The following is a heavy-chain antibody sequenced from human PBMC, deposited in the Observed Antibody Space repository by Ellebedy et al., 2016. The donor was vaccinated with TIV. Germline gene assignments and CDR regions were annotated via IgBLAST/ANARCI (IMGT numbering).Heavy chain of an antibody. CDR1: GFSLSSYW. CDR2: IKQDGSEK. CDR3: GRAIGSGSCY. Sequence: GGSLRLSCAASGFSLSSYWMHWVRQAPGKGLEWVANIKQDGSEKYYVDSVKGRFTISRDKAKNSLYLQMNSLRAEDTAVYFCGRAIGSGSCYWGQGTLVTVSS. D-gene: IGHD3-10*01. J-gene: IGHJ4*02. V-gene: IGHV3-7*01.